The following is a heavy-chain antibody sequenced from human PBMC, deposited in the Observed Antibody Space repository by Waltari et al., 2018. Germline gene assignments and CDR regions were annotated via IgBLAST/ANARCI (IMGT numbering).Heavy chain of an antibody. CDR1: GYAFTGYY. J-gene: IGHJ4*02. CDR3: ARPWPGRAAAAPYYFDS. CDR2: SNPTRSDT. Sequence: QMQLVQSGTEVKKPGASVTVSCKASGYAFTGYYLHWERQAPGQGLQWMGWSNPTRSDTNCTQKCQGRVTMTRDTSINTAYMQLSGLGSDDTAVYYCARPWPGRAAAAPYYFDSWGQGTMAIVSS. D-gene: IGHD6-13*01. V-gene: IGHV1-2*02.